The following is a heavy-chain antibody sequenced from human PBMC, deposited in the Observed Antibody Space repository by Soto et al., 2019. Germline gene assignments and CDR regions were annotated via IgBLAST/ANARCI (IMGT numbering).Heavy chain of an antibody. CDR1: EFAFSGDW. V-gene: IGHV3-7*01. J-gene: IGHJ4*02. CDR3: AKNNRYCSSTNCFVFDS. Sequence: PGGCLRLSCAASEFAFSGDWMSWVRQAPGKGLEWVANIKQDGSEKYYVDSVKGRFTISRDNAKNSLYLLMNSLRAEDTAVYYCAKNNRYCSSTNCFVFDSWGQGTLVTVSS. CDR2: IKQDGSEK. D-gene: IGHD2-2*01.